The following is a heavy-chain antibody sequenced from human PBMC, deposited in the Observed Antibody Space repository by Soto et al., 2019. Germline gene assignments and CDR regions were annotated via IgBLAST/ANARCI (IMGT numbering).Heavy chain of an antibody. J-gene: IGHJ6*02. CDR3: AKNLRTERDYYYYGMDV. Sequence: GGSLRLSCAASGFTFSSYAMSWVRQAPGKGLEWVSAISGSGGSTYYADSVKGRFTISRDNSKNTLYLQMNSLRAEDTAVYYCAKNLRTERDYYYYGMDVWGQGTTVTVSS. V-gene: IGHV3-23*01. D-gene: IGHD3-9*01. CDR1: GFTFSSYA. CDR2: ISGSGGST.